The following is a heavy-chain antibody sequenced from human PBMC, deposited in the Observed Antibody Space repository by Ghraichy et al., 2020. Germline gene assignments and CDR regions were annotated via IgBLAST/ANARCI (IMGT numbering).Heavy chain of an antibody. CDR3: ARGVYCSRTGCRRGSSWYHFDY. CDR2: ISSSGSTI. V-gene: IGHV3-11*01. J-gene: IGHJ4*02. D-gene: IGHD2-2*01. Sequence: GGSLRLSCAASGFTFSDYYMSWIRQAPGKGLEWVSYISSSGSTIYYADSVKGRFTISRDNAKNSLYLQMNSLRAEDTAVYYCARGVYCSRTGCRRGSSWYHFDYWGQGTLVTVSS. CDR1: GFTFSDYY.